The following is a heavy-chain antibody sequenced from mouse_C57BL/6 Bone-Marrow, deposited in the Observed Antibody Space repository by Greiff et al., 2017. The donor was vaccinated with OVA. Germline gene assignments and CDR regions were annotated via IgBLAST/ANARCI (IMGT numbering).Heavy chain of an antibody. CDR3: TTSCGWLRGWYFDV. D-gene: IGHD2-2*01. Sequence: EVQLQQSGAELVRPGASVKLSCTASGFNIKDDYMHWVKQRPEQGLEWIGWIDPENGDTEYASKFQGKATITADTSSNTAYLQLSSLTSEDTAVYYCTTSCGWLRGWYFDVWGTGTTVTVSS. CDR1: GFNIKDDY. V-gene: IGHV14-4*01. CDR2: IDPENGDT. J-gene: IGHJ1*03.